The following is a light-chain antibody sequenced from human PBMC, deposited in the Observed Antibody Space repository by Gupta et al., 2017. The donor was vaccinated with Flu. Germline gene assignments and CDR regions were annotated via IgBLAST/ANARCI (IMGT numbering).Light chain of an antibody. Sequence: QSVLTQPPSVSGAPGQRGTISCTGTSSNIGAGYDVHWYQQPPGEAPKLLIYDSNNRPSGVPDRFSGSKSDTSASLAITGLQADDEAHYYCQSYDRSLSGYVIFGGGTKLTVL. CDR1: SSNIGAGYD. CDR3: QSYDRSLSGYVI. V-gene: IGLV1-40*01. CDR2: DSN. J-gene: IGLJ2*01.